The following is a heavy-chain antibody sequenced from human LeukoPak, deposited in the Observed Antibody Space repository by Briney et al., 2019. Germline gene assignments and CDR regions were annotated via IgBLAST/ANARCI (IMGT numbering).Heavy chain of an antibody. D-gene: IGHD2-2*01. CDR2: INDSGST. CDR1: GGSLSDNF. Sequence: PSETLSLTCAVYGGSLSDNFWSWIRQPPGKGLEWIGEINDSGSTNLNPALNSRVAMSVDSSRNQFSLRLSSVTAADTAVYYCAREIRPSHFVDWGQGTLVTVSS. J-gene: IGHJ4*02. V-gene: IGHV4-34*01. CDR3: AREIRPSHFVD.